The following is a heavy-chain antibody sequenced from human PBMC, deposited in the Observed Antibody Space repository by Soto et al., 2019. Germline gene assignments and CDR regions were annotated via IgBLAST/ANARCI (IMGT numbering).Heavy chain of an antibody. CDR3: ARVGSGMYYEFWSGYLGPYYYMEV. CDR2: IYYSGST. J-gene: IGHJ6*03. D-gene: IGHD3-3*01. V-gene: IGHV4-59*01. CDR1: GGSISSYY. Sequence: SETLSLTCTVSGGSISSYYWSWIRQPPGKGLEWIGYIYYSGSTNYNPSLKSRVTISVDTSKNQFSLKLSSVTAADTAVYYCARVGSGMYYEFWSGYLGPYYYMEVWGKGTTVTVSS.